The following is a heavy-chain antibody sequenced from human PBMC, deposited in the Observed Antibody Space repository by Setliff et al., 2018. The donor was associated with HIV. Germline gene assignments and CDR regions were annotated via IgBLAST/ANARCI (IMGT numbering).Heavy chain of an antibody. CDR2: IYYTGTT. CDR1: GVSMTSGGYY. J-gene: IGHJ5*02. D-gene: IGHD5-18*01. CDR3: ARDQGSGYVNWFDP. V-gene: IGHV4-31*02. Sequence: SETLSLTCSVSGVSMTSGGYYWSWLRQHPVKGLEWIGKIYYTGTTYYNPSLKSRLTISVDASQNQVSLKLTSVTVADTAIYYCARDQGSGYVNWFDPWGQVTLVTVSS.